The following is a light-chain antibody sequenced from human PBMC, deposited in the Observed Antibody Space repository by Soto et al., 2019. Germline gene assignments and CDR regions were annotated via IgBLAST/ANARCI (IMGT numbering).Light chain of an antibody. J-gene: IGKJ1*01. CDR1: QSVGTS. CDR2: GAS. V-gene: IGKV1-5*01. CDR3: QQYNTFRT. Sequence: DIQMTQSPSTLSASVGDRVSVTCRASQSVGTSLAWYQQKPGKAPNRLIYGASNLESGVSSKFSGSGSGTGFTLTISRLQPDDFATYYCQQYNTFRTLGQGTKVDTK.